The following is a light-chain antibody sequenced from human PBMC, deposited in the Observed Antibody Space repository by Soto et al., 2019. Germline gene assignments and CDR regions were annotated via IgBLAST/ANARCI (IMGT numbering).Light chain of an antibody. CDR2: DAS. J-gene: IGKJ2*01. V-gene: IGKV3-11*01. Sequence: DIVLTQSPATLSLSPGDRATLSCRASQNVNNYLAWYQQKPGQAPRLLIYDASNRATGIPARFSGSGSGTDFTLTISSLEPEDFAIYYCQQRLSWYTFGQGTRLEI. CDR3: QQRLSWYT. CDR1: QNVNNY.